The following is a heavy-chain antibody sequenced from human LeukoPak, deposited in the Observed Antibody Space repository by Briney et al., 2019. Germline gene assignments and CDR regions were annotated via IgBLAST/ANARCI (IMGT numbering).Heavy chain of an antibody. CDR3: ARATYSSGWYFLPPNDY. CDR1: GFTFSSYA. D-gene: IGHD6-19*01. V-gene: IGHV3-30*04. J-gene: IGHJ4*02. CDR2: ISYDGSNK. Sequence: GGSLRLSCAASGFTFSSYAMHWVRQAPGKGLEWGAVISYDGSNKYYADSVKGRFTISRDNSKNTLYLQMNSLRAEDTAVYYCARATYSSGWYFLPPNDYWGQGTLVTVSS.